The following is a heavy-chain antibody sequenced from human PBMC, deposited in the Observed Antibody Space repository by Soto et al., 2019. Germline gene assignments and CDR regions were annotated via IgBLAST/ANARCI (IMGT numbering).Heavy chain of an antibody. Sequence: QVQLVESGGGVVQPGRSLRLSCAASGFTFSSYAMHWVRQAPGKGLEWVAVISYDGSNKYYADSVKGRFTISRDNSKNRLYLQMNGLIAEDTAVYYCAGDVPGGRYGYYYGWYFYLRGRGTLVTVFS. J-gene: IGHJ2*01. CDR3: AGDVPGGRYGYYYGWYFYL. CDR1: GFTFSSYA. V-gene: IGHV3-30-3*01. D-gene: IGHD2-15*01. CDR2: ISYDGSNK.